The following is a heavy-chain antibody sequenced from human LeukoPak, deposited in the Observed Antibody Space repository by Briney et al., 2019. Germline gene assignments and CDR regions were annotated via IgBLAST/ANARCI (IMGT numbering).Heavy chain of an antibody. J-gene: IGHJ5*01. Sequence: GSLRLSCAASGFTVSSNYMSWVRQAPGKGLEWIATIHHSGRTYYNPSLKSRVTKSVDTSKNQFPLRLRSVAAADTAVYFCARDHPEENAVDSWGQGTLVTVSS. D-gene: IGHD1-14*01. CDR2: IHHSGRT. CDR3: ARDHPEENAVDS. V-gene: IGHV4-4*08. CDR1: GFTVSSNY.